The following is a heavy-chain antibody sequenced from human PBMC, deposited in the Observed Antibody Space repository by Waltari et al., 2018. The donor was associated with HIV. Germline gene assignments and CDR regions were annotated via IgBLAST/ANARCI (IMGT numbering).Heavy chain of an antibody. Sequence: QVQQFQSKSELKKPGDTVKVSCKPSGYTFTSNSNNWVRQAPGQGLEWMGWIKTNTGSPMYAQGFTGRFVFSLDTSVSTAFLQISALKADDTAVYFCARDGGRSRAFDSWGQGTLVTVSS. J-gene: IGHJ4*02. V-gene: IGHV7-4-1*02. CDR1: GYTFTSNS. CDR2: IKTNTGSP. CDR3: ARDGGRSRAFDS. D-gene: IGHD3-16*01.